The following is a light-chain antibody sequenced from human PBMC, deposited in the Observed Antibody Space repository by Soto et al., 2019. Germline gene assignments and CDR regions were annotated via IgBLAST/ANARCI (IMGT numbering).Light chain of an antibody. CDR2: SAS. Sequence: DIQMTQSPSSLSASVGDRVTITCRASQSISTSLNWHQQKPGKAPDLLVFSASHLQSGVPSRFSASGSGTDFTLTISSLQPEDFATYYCQQSFSSPYSCGQGTKLDIK. CDR3: QQSFSSPYS. V-gene: IGKV1-39*01. CDR1: QSISTS. J-gene: IGKJ2*01.